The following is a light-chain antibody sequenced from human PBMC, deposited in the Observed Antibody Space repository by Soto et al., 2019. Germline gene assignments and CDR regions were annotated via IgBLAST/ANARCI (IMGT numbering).Light chain of an antibody. Sequence: EVVMTQSPATLSVSPGERATLSCRASQNVFSHVAWYQQKPGQAPRLLIYGASTRATGIPDRFSGSGSGTEFSLTVSSLQSEDFAIYYCQQYNSWPPFTFGPGTRVDIK. J-gene: IGKJ3*01. V-gene: IGKV3-15*01. CDR1: QNVFSH. CDR3: QQYNSWPPFT. CDR2: GAS.